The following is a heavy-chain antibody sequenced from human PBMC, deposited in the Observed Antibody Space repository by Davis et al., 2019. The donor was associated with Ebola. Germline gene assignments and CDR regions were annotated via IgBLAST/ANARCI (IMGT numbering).Heavy chain of an antibody. CDR1: GYTFTNYD. V-gene: IGHV1-46*01. D-gene: IGHD1-26*01. J-gene: IGHJ5*02. Sequence: ASVKVSCKASGYTFTNYDINWVRQAPGQGLEWMGIINPSGGSTSYAQKFQGRVTLTRDTSTSTVYMELSSLRSDDTAVYYCARERLSGSRNWFDPWGQGTLVTVSS. CDR2: INPSGGST. CDR3: ARERLSGSRNWFDP.